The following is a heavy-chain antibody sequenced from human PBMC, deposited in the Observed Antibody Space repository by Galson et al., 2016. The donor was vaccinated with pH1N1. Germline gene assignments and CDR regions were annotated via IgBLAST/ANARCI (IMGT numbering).Heavy chain of an antibody. J-gene: IGHJ4*02. D-gene: IGHD6-13*01. V-gene: IGHV3-9*01. Sequence: SLRLSCAGSGFTFDDYTMHWVRHAPGKGLEWVSGINWNSGSLAYVNSVKGRFTISRDNAENSLYLQMSSLRPEDSAFYFCARGSRYGTRAFDSWGQGVLVTVSS. CDR1: GFTFDDYT. CDR3: ARGSRYGTRAFDS. CDR2: INWNSGSL.